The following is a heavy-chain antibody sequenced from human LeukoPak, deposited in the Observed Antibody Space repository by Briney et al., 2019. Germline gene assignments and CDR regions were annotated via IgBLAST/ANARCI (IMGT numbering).Heavy chain of an antibody. D-gene: IGHD6-13*01. CDR2: MSSSVSYI. Sequence: PGGSLRLSCAASGFSFNSYSMNWVRQAQGEGLEWVSSMSSSVSYIYYANSVKARFTISRDNTKNSLCLQMNSLRAEDTAVYYCSRGAIAAAGTAYNWFVPWGQGTLVIVSS. CDR1: GFSFNSYS. CDR3: SRGAIAAAGTAYNWFVP. V-gene: IGHV3-21*01. J-gene: IGHJ5*02.